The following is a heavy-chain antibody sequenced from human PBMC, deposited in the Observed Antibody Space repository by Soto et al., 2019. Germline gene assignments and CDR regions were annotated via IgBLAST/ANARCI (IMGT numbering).Heavy chain of an antibody. V-gene: IGHV1-18*01. D-gene: IGHD6-13*01. CDR3: ARGGGRVYSRSRTDFDY. CDR1: GYTFTSYG. CDR2: ISAYNAHT. J-gene: IGHJ4*02. Sequence: QVQLVHSGAEVTKPGASVKVSCKASGYTFTSYGIGCVRQAPGRGLAGMGWISAYNAHTDSAQKRQARATMTTDTSTRPAYMELRSLRSDDTAVYYCARGGGRVYSRSRTDFDYRGQGTLVTVSS.